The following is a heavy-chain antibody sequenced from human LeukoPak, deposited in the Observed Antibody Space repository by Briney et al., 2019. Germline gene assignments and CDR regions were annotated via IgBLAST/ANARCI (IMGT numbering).Heavy chain of an antibody. CDR3: ARDSSSGEFDY. J-gene: IGHJ4*02. D-gene: IGHD3-22*01. CDR1: GFTFSSYW. V-gene: IGHV3-7*01. CDR2: IKQDGSEK. Sequence: GGSLRLSCGASGFTFSSYWMSWVRQAPGKGLEWVANIKQDGSEKYYVDSVKGRFTISRDNAKNSLYLQMNSLRAEDTAVYYCARDSSSGEFDYWGQGTLVTVSS.